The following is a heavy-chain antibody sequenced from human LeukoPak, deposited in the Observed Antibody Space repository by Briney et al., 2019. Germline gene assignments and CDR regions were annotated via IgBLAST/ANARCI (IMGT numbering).Heavy chain of an antibody. Sequence: SETLSLTCTVSGGSISSSSYYWGWIRQPPGKGLEWIGSICYSGSTYYNPSLKSRVTISVDTSKNQFSLKLSSVTAADTAVHYCARQLGYCSSTSCYADKVDYWGQGTLVTVSS. V-gene: IGHV4-39*01. CDR1: GGSISSSSYY. CDR3: ARQLGYCSSTSCYADKVDY. D-gene: IGHD2-2*01. CDR2: ICYSGST. J-gene: IGHJ4*02.